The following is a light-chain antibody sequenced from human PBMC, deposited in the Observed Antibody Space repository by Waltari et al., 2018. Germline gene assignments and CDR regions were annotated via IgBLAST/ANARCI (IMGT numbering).Light chain of an antibody. V-gene: IGKV1-33*01. J-gene: IGKJ4*01. CDR1: QDISNS. Sequence: DIQMTQSPPSLSAAVGNRVTITCQASQDISNSLTWYQQKPGTAPKLLIYDASNLETGVPSRFSGSGSGTNFIFTISSLQPEDFATYYCQHYSSIPPGLTFGGGTRVEMK. CDR3: QHYSSIPPGLT. CDR2: DAS.